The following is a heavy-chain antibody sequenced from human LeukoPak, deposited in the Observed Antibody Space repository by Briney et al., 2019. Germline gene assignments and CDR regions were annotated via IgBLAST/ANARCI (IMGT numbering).Heavy chain of an antibody. V-gene: IGHV3-48*01. CDR2: ISSSTGII. D-gene: IGHD5-18*01. J-gene: IGHJ4*02. CDR1: GFTFSSYS. Sequence: GGSLRLSCAASGFTFSSYSMNWVRQAPGKGLEWVSQISSSTGIIYYADSVKGRFTISRDNAKNSLYLQMNSLRAEDTALYYCARAYSYGNDYWGQGTLVTVSS. CDR3: ARAYSYGNDY.